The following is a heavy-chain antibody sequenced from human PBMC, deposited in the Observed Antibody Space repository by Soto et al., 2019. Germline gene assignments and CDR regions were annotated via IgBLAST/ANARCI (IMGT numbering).Heavy chain of an antibody. CDR3: ANAQSDYDFWSGYFSRDYYYYYMDV. Sequence: GSLRLSCAASGFTFSSYAMSWVRQAPGKGLEWVSAISGSGGSTYYADSVKGRFTISRDNSKNTLYLQMNSLRAEDTAVYYCANAQSDYDFWSGYFSRDYYYYYMDVWGKGTTVTVSS. CDR2: ISGSGGST. J-gene: IGHJ6*03. V-gene: IGHV3-23*01. CDR1: GFTFSSYA. D-gene: IGHD3-3*01.